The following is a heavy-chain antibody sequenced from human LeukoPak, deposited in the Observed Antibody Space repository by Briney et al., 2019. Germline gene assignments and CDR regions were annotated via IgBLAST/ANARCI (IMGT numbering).Heavy chain of an antibody. Sequence: PGGTLRLSCAASGFTFSSYAMSWGRKAPGTGQELVSAISGSGGRTYYADSAKGRFTISRDNSKNTLYLQMNSLRAEDTAVYYCAKTVLRYSTGDAFDIWGQGTMVTVSS. CDR2: ISGSGGRT. J-gene: IGHJ3*02. CDR1: GFTFSSYA. CDR3: AKTVLRYSTGDAFDI. D-gene: IGHD3-9*01. V-gene: IGHV3-23*01.